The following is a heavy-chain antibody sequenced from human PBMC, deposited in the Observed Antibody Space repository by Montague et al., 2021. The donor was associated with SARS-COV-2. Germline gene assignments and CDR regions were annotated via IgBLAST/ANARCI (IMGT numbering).Heavy chain of an antibody. CDR3: ASQEGAVVRAAHEDYYYDGIDV. CDR1: GGSISTSSYY. CDR2: IYASGNT. J-gene: IGHJ6*02. V-gene: IGHV4-39*01. D-gene: IGHD2-2*01. Sequence: SETLSLTCTVSGGSISTSSYYWTWIRQPPGKGLEWIGRIYASGNTYYNPSLKSRVTMSVDTSKNQFSLNLSSVTAADTAVYYCASQEGAVVRAAHEDYYYDGIDVWGQGTLVTVSS.